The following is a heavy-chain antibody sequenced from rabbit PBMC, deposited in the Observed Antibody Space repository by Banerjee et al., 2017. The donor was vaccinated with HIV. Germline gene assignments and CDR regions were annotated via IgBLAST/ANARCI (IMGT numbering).Heavy chain of an antibody. CDR1: GFSFSSSYW. D-gene: IGHD1-1*01. CDR3: ARGYGSSSGYSPYYFSL. CDR2: IDAGSSGST. V-gene: IGHV1S45*01. Sequence: QEQLEESGGGLVKPGASLTLTCTASGFSFSSSYWICWVRQAPGKGLEWIACIDAGSSGSTWYASWAKGRFTISKTSSTTVTLQMTSLTAADTATYFCARGYGSSSGYSPYYFSLWGQGTLVTVS. J-gene: IGHJ4*01.